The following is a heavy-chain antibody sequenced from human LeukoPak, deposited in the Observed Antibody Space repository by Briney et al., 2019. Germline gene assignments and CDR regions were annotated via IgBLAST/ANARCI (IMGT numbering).Heavy chain of an antibody. V-gene: IGHV4-38-2*02. Sequence: SETLSLTCTVSGYSISSGYYWGWIRQPPGKGLEWIGSIYHSGSTYYNPSLKSRVTISVDTSKNQFSLKLSSVTAADTAVYYCALNDPSSSGYSSNAFDIWGQGTMVTVSS. CDR3: ALNDPSSSGYSSNAFDI. D-gene: IGHD3-22*01. CDR1: GYSISSGYY. J-gene: IGHJ3*02. CDR2: IYHSGST.